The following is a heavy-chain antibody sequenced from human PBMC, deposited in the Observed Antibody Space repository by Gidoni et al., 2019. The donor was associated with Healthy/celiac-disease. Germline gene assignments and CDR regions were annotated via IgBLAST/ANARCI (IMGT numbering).Heavy chain of an antibody. J-gene: IGHJ4*02. Sequence: QVQLVESGGGVVQPGRSLRLSCAASEFTFSSYAMHWVRQAPGKGLEWVAVISYDGSNKYYADSVKGRFTISRDNSKNTLYLQMNSLRAEDTAVYYCARESGVWGQGTLVTVSS. CDR3: ARESGV. CDR2: ISYDGSNK. V-gene: IGHV3-30-3*01. CDR1: EFTFSSYA. D-gene: IGHD3-3*01.